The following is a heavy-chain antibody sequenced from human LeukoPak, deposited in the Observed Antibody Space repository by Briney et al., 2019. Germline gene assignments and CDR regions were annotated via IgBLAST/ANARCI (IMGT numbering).Heavy chain of an antibody. CDR1: GFTFSSYA. J-gene: IGHJ4*02. Sequence: PGGSLRLSCAAAGFTFSSYAMSWVRQAPGKGLEWVSTISGSGVSTYYADSVKGRFTSSRDNSKNTVYLQMNSLRAEDTAVYYCAKVLDPVKWLRLYFDYWGQGTLVTVSS. CDR3: AKVLDPVKWLRLYFDY. CDR2: ISGSGVST. D-gene: IGHD5-12*01. V-gene: IGHV3-23*01.